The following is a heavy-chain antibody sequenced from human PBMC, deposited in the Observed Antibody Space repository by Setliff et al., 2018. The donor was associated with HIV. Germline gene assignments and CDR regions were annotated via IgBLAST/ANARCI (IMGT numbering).Heavy chain of an antibody. CDR3: ARGGFLGSSSWYSIGDYYYGMDV. D-gene: IGHD6-13*01. CDR2: NSAYNGNT. V-gene: IGHV1-18*01. CDR1: GYTFTSYG. J-gene: IGHJ6*02. Sequence: GASVKVSCKASGYTFTSYGISWVRQAPGQGLEWMGWNSAYNGNTNYAQKLQGRVTMTTDTSTSTAYMELRSLRSDDTAVYYCARGGFLGSSSWYSIGDYYYGMDVWGQGTTVTVSS.